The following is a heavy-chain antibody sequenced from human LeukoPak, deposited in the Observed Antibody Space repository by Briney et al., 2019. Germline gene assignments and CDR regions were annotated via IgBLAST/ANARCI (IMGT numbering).Heavy chain of an antibody. D-gene: IGHD2-15*01. CDR2: IKKDGTVK. Sequence: GGSLTLSCAASEFRFSDHWMTWVRQAPGKGLEWVADIKKDGTVKNHVESVRGRFTISRDNAKNSLYLQMNSLKTEDTAVYYCTTVSDIVVVVAAPAYNYWGQGTLVTVSS. J-gene: IGHJ4*02. CDR3: TTVSDIVVVVAAPAYNY. CDR1: EFRFSDHW. V-gene: IGHV3-7*03.